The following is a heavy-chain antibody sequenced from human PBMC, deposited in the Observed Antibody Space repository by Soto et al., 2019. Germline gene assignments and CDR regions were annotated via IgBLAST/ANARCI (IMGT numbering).Heavy chain of an antibody. Sequence: SQTLSLTCAISGDSVSSNSGAWNWIRQSPSRGLEWLGRTYYRSKWSNDYALSVRSRITINPDTSNNHFSLHLYMVTPEATAVYYGAGVSWLSGMGVWGQRTPVTVSS. CDR3: AGVSWLSGMGV. CDR1: GDSVSSNSGA. CDR2: TYYRSKWSN. V-gene: IGHV6-1*01. J-gene: IGHJ6*02. D-gene: IGHD3-16*01.